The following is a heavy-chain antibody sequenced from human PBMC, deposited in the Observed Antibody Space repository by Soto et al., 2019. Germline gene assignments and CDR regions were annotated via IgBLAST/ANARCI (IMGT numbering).Heavy chain of an antibody. CDR1: SFTFSNAW. J-gene: IGHJ4*02. V-gene: IGHV3-15*07. CDR3: TTGLYSSSWTRKYYFDY. CDR2: IKSKTDGGTT. D-gene: IGHD6-13*01. Sequence: EVQLVESGGGLVKPGGSLRLSCAASSFTFSNAWMNWVRQAPGKGLEWVGRIKSKTDGGTTDYAAPVKGRFTISRDDSXNXXYLQMNSLKTEDTAVYYCTTGLYSSSWTRKYYFDYWGQGTLVTVSS.